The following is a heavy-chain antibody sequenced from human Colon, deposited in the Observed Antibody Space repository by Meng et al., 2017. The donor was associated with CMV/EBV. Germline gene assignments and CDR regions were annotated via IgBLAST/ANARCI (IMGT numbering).Heavy chain of an antibody. CDR2: IHGDDTE. CDR1: GFSLTNKRNS. CDR3: VHRYSSSSGEVS. V-gene: IGHV2-5*02. J-gene: IGHJ5*02. D-gene: IGHD6-6*01. Sequence: QITLNESRPPRVKPTQTPTLTCTFSGFSLTNKRNSWGWIRQSPGKALEWLALIHGDDTEQYSPSLQSRLSATRDTSKNQVVLTLTDMDPVDTATYYCVHRYSSSSGEVSWGQGTLVTVSS.